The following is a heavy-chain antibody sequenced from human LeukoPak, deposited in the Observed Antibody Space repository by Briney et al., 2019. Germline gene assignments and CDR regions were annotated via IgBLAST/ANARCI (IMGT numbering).Heavy chain of an antibody. J-gene: IGHJ4*02. CDR3: ARDSSMLRGPLVIYYFDF. V-gene: IGHV3-30*02. Sequence: GGSLRLSCAASGFAASGFTFSTFGMHWVRQAPGKGLEWVAFIRYDGSNKYYADSVKGRFTISRDDSKNTLYLQMNSLRVEDTAVYYCARDSSMLRGPLVIYYFDFWGQGTLVTVSS. D-gene: IGHD3-10*01. CDR2: IRYDGSNK. CDR1: GFTFSTFG.